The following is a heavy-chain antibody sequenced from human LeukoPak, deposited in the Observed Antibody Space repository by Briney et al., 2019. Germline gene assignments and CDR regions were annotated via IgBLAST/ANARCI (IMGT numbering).Heavy chain of an antibody. D-gene: IGHD2-8*02. Sequence: ASVTVSFMASGYTFTHYYMHWVRQAPGQGLEGMGWINPNNGGTNYAQKFQGRVTMTLDTSISTGYMELSRLRSDDTDIYFCARVDGGEWYYFDYWGQGTLVTVFS. J-gene: IGHJ4*02. V-gene: IGHV1-2*02. CDR3: ARVDGGEWYYFDY. CDR2: INPNNGGT. CDR1: GYTFTHYY.